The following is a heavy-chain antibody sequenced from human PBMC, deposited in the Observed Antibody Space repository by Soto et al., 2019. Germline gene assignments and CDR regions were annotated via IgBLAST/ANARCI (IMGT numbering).Heavy chain of an antibody. J-gene: IGHJ5*02. Sequence: GASVKVSCKASGYSFTSYGISWVRQAPGQGLEWMGWISAYNGNTNYAQKLQGRVTMTTDTSTSTAYMELRSLRSDDTAVYYCARGLRDVGSDYDFWSGPLEWFDPWGQGTLVTVSS. CDR2: ISAYNGNT. V-gene: IGHV1-18*01. CDR1: GYSFTSYG. CDR3: ARGLRDVGSDYDFWSGPLEWFDP. D-gene: IGHD3-3*01.